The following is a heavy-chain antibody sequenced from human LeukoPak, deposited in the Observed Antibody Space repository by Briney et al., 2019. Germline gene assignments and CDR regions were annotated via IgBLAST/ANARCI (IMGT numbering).Heavy chain of an antibody. CDR3: ARVQMATISY. Sequence: PGGSLRLSCAASGFTFDDYAMHWVRQAPGKGLEWVSSISSSSSYIYYADSVKGRFTISRDNAKNSLYLQMNSLRAEDTAVYYCARVQMATISYWGQGTLVTVSS. V-gene: IGHV3-21*01. CDR1: GFTFDDYA. J-gene: IGHJ4*02. CDR2: ISSSSSYI. D-gene: IGHD5-24*01.